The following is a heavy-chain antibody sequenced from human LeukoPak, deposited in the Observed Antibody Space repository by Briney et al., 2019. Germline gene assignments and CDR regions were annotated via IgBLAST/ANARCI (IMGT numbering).Heavy chain of an antibody. J-gene: IGHJ3*02. Sequence: SETLSLTCTVSGGSISSYYWSWIRQPPGKGLGWIGYLYYSGSTNYNPSLKSRVTISVDTSKNQFSLKLSSVTAADTAVYYCARQLSSSGWYLAFDIWGQGTMVTVSS. V-gene: IGHV4-59*08. D-gene: IGHD6-19*01. CDR3: ARQLSSSGWYLAFDI. CDR1: GGSISSYY. CDR2: LYYSGST.